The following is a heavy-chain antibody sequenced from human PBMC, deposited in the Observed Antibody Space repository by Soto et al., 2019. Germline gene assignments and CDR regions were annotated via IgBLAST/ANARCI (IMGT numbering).Heavy chain of an antibody. CDR2: ISTYNGNT. V-gene: IGHV1-18*01. Sequence: ASVKVSCKASGYTFTSYGISWVRQAPGQGLEWMGWISTYNGNTKYAQKFQGRVTMTTDTSTSTAYMELRSLRSEDTAVYYCARILDAFDIWGQGTMVTVSS. CDR3: ARILDAFDI. CDR1: GYTFTSYG. J-gene: IGHJ3*02.